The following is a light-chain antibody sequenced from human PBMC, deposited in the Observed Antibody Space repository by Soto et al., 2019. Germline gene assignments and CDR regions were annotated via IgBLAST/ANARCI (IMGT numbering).Light chain of an antibody. CDR3: ASWDSNLYGVL. CDR1: SSNIGKNF. Sequence: QSVLTQPPSVSAAPGQKVTISCSGGSSNIGKNFVSWYQQLPGKAPKVLIYEHNKRLPGIPDRFSGSWSGTSATLAITGLQTGDEADYYCASWDSNLYGVLFGGGTKLTVL. V-gene: IGLV1-51*02. J-gene: IGLJ2*01. CDR2: EHN.